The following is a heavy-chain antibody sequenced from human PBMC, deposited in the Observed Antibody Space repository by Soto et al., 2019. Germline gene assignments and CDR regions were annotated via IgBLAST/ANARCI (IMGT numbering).Heavy chain of an antibody. V-gene: IGHV1-69*05. J-gene: IGHJ6*03. Sequence: GASVKVSCKASGGTFSSYAVSWVRQAPGQGLERMGGIIPIFGTANYAQKFQGWVTMTRDTSISTAYMELSRLRSDDTAVYYCARSTVGYSGYDSPDYYYMDVWGKGTTVTVSS. CDR2: IIPIFGTA. D-gene: IGHD5-12*01. CDR1: GGTFSSYA. CDR3: ARSTVGYSGYDSPDYYYMDV.